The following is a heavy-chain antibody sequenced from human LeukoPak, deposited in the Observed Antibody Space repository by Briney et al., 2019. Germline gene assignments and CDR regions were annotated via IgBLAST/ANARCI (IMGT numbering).Heavy chain of an antibody. Sequence: PSETLSLTCAVSGGSISSGGYSWSWIRQPPGKGLEWIGYIYHSGSTYYNPSLKSRVTISVDRAKNQFSLKLSSVTAADTAVYYCARGGYYYVSGTFDAFDIWGQGTMVTVSS. D-gene: IGHD3-10*01. CDR1: GGSISSGGYS. V-gene: IGHV4-30-2*01. J-gene: IGHJ3*02. CDR2: IYHSGST. CDR3: ARGGYYYVSGTFDAFDI.